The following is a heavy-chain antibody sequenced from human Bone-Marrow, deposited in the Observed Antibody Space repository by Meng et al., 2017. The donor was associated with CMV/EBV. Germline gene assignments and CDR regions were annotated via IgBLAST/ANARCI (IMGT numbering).Heavy chain of an antibody. J-gene: IGHJ6*02. CDR2: INHSGST. V-gene: IGHV4-34*01. CDR1: GGSFSGYY. D-gene: IGHD2-15*01. Sequence: SETLSLTCAVYGGSFSGYYWSWIRQPPGKGLEWIGEINHSGSTNYNPSLKSRVTISVDKSKNQFSLKLSSVTAADTAVYYCARGYFGYCSGGSCYPGGYGMDVWGQGTTVTVSS. CDR3: ARGYFGYCSGGSCYPGGYGMDV.